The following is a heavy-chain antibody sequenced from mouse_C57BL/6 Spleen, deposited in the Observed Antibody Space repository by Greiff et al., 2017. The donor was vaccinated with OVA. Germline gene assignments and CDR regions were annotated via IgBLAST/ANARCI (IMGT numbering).Heavy chain of an antibody. D-gene: IGHD2-4*01. CDR2: ISSGGSYT. V-gene: IGHV5-6*01. CDR1: GFTFSSYG. CDR3: ARHGDYDYAMDY. Sequence: EVQLQESGGDLVKPGGSLKLSCAASGFTFSSYGMSWVRQTPDKRLEWVATISSGGSYTYYPDSVKGRFTISRDNAKNTLYLQMSSLKSEDTAMYYCARHGDYDYAMDYWGQGTSVTVSS. J-gene: IGHJ4*01.